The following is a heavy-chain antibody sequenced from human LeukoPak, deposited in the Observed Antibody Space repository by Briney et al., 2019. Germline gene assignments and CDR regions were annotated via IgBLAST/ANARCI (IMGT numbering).Heavy chain of an antibody. CDR1: GFTFSSYG. D-gene: IGHD4-17*01. CDR3: ARAKTNDYGDYRPQFDP. V-gene: IGHV3-30*03. CDR2: ISYDGGNK. Sequence: GGSLRLSCAASGFTFSSYGMHWVRQAPGKGLEWVAVISYDGGNKYYADSVKGRFTISRDNSKNTLYLQMNSLRSEDTAVYYCARAKTNDYGDYRPQFDPWGQGTLVTVSS. J-gene: IGHJ5*02.